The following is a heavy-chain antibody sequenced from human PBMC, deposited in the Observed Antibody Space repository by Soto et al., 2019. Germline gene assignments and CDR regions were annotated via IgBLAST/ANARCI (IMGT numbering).Heavy chain of an antibody. CDR2: SRKKDNSYTT. D-gene: IGHD6-25*01. J-gene: IGHJ2*01. Sequence: EVQLVESGGGLVQPGGSLRLSCAASGFTFSDHYMDWVRQAPGKELEWVGVGRSRKKDNSYTTEYAASVKGRFTSSRDDSQNSLYLQMNSLKTEDTAVYYCVRSQRPETWYFDLWGRGTLVTVSS. CDR1: GFTFSDHY. CDR3: VRSQRPETWYFDL. V-gene: IGHV3-72*01.